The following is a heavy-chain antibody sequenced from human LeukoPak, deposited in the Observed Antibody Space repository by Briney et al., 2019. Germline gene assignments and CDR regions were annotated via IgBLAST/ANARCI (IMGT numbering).Heavy chain of an antibody. CDR3: ARHGGTYAYDY. CDR2: IYPGDSDI. V-gene: IGHV5-51*01. D-gene: IGHD5-12*01. J-gene: IGHJ4*02. CDR1: GYSFTTYW. Sequence: GESLKISCKGSGYSFTTYWIAWVRQMPGKGLEWMGLIYPGDSDIRYSPSFQGQVTISADKSITTAYLQWSSLKASDTSMYYCARHGGTYAYDYWGQGTLVTVSS.